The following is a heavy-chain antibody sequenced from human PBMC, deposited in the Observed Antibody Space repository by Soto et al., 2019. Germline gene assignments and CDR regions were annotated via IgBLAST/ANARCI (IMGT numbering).Heavy chain of an antibody. J-gene: IGHJ4*02. CDR3: ARDRGYCSSTSCYALSDCDS. V-gene: IGHV3-48*01. D-gene: IGHD2-2*03. CDR2: ISSISSTI. Sequence: EVQLVESGGGLVQPGGSLRLSCAASGFTFSSYSMNWVRQAPGKGLEWVSYISSISSTIYYAYSVKGRFTISRDNATNSLYLQMNSMGAADTAVYYCARDRGYCSSTSCYALSDCDSWVQGTMVKVSS. CDR1: GFTFSSYS.